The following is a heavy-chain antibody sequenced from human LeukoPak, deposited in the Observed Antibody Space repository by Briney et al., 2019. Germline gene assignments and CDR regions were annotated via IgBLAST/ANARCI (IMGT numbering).Heavy chain of an antibody. J-gene: IGHJ4*02. CDR3: TGNSLGGGENDY. Sequence: GGSLRLSCAAPGFTFSGSAIHWVRQASGKGLEWVGRIRSRANNYATAYAASVNGRFTISRDDSKNTAYLQMNSLKTEDTAVYYCTGNSLGGGENDYWGQGTLVAVSS. D-gene: IGHD1/OR15-1a*01. CDR1: GFTFSGSA. V-gene: IGHV3-73*01. CDR2: IRSRANNYAT.